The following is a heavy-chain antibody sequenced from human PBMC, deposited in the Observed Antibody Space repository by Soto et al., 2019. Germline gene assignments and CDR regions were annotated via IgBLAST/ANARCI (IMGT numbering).Heavy chain of an antibody. V-gene: IGHV3-30*03. Sequence: PGGSLRLSCVASGFTFSSYGMHWVRRAPGKGLEWVAIISYDGSTTYYADSVKGRFTISRDNAKNSLYLQMNSLRAEDTAVYYCARDPDAFDIWGQGTMVTVSS. CDR1: GFTFSSYG. CDR2: ISYDGSTT. J-gene: IGHJ3*02. CDR3: ARDPDAFDI.